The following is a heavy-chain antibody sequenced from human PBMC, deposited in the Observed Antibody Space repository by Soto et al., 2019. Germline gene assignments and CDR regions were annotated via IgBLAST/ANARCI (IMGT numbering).Heavy chain of an antibody. V-gene: IGHV4-34*01. D-gene: IGHD3-10*01. CDR2: IDHGGSA. CDR3: AREVPGTDYYYMDV. J-gene: IGHJ6*03. CDR1: GGSLNGFQ. Sequence: QVHLQQWGAGLVRPSETLFLTCAVYGGSLNGFQWIWIRQAPGKRLEWIGQIDHGGSANYNPSLKSRVILSVDSSKSQLSLTVTSVTAADSAVYYCAREVPGTDYYYMDVWGKGTTVTVSS.